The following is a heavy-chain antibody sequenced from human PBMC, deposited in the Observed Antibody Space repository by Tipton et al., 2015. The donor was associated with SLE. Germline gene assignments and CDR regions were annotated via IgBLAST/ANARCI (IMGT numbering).Heavy chain of an antibody. D-gene: IGHD3-10*01. Sequence: SLRLSCAASGFTFSSYGMHWVRQAPGKGLEWVAFIRYDGSNKYYADSVKGRFTISRDNSKNTLYLQMNSLRAEDTAVYYCAKKSGGDYYGSKGARWYFDLWGRGTLVTVSS. J-gene: IGHJ2*01. CDR2: IRYDGSNK. CDR3: AKKSGGDYYGSKGARWYFDL. V-gene: IGHV3-30*02. CDR1: GFTFSSYG.